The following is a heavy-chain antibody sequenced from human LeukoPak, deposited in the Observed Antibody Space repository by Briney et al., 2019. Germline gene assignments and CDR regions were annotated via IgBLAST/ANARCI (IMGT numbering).Heavy chain of an antibody. CDR3: AKVYNWNYQLSDY. D-gene: IGHD1-1*01. CDR1: GFTFSNYA. CDR2: ISASGDSP. Sequence: PGGSLRLSCATFGFTFSNYAMNWVRQAPGKGLEWVSGISASGDSPYYADSVKGRFTISRDNSKNTLYLQMNSLRAEDTAVYYCAKVYNWNYQLSDYWGQGTLVTVSS. V-gene: IGHV3-23*01. J-gene: IGHJ4*02.